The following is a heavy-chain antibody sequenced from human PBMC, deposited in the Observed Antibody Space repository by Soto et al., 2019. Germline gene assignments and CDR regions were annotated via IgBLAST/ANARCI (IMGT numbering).Heavy chain of an antibody. CDR1: GFTFSSYG. Sequence: PGGSLRLSCAASGFTFSSYGMHWVRQAPGKGPEWVAVISADGSRKDYADNVKGRFTISRDNSKNTLYLQMNSLRAEDSVVYYCAKGLEQLVPGSDYWGQGTLVTVSS. CDR2: ISADGSRK. J-gene: IGHJ4*02. CDR3: AKGLEQLVPGSDY. D-gene: IGHD6-6*01. V-gene: IGHV3-30*18.